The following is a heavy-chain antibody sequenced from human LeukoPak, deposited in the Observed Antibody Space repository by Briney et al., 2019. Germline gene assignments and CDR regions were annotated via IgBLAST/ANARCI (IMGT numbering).Heavy chain of an antibody. CDR1: GFTFSSYV. D-gene: IGHD3-3*01. CDR3: AKRSSDYYTAFDI. J-gene: IGHJ3*02. Sequence: GGSLRLSCAASGFTFSSYVMSWVRQAPGKGLEWVSTISDSGTGTYYADSVKGRFTISRDNSKNTLYLQVNSLRAEDTAVYYCAKRSSDYYTAFDIWGQGTMVTVSS. CDR2: ISDSGTGT. V-gene: IGHV3-23*01.